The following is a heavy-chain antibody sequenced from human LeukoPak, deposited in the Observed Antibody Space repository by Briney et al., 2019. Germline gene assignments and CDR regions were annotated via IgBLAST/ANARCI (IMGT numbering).Heavy chain of an antibody. CDR3: ARVRLSFGGVSEYYFDY. CDR2: IYYSGST. D-gene: IGHD3-3*01. V-gene: IGHV4-59*08. J-gene: IGHJ4*02. Sequence: PSETLSLTCTVSGGSISSYYWSWIRQPPGKGLEWIGYIYYSGSTNYNPSLKSRVTISVDTSKNQSSLKLSSVTAADTAVYYCARVRLSFGGVSEYYFDYWGQGTLVTVSS. CDR1: GGSISSYY.